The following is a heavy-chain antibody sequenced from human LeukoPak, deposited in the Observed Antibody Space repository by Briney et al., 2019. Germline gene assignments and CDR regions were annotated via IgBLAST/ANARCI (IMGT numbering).Heavy chain of an antibody. Sequence: GGSLRLSCAASGFTFSNHAMSWVRQVPGRGLEWVSTISSRGDSTYVADSVKGRFIISRDNSKNSLYLQMNSVTAEDTAVYFCVKGPRPDLTVAHTGEKWGQGTLVNVSS. D-gene: IGHD4-23*01. CDR1: GFTFSNHA. J-gene: IGHJ4*02. V-gene: IGHV3-23*01. CDR3: VKGPRPDLTVAHTGEK. CDR2: ISSRGDST.